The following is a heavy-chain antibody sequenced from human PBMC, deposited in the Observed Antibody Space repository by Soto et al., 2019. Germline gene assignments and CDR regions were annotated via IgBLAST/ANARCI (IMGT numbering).Heavy chain of an antibody. Sequence: VQLVESGGGVVQPGRSLRLSCAASGFTFSDYAMHWVRQAPGKGLEWVAVVSHDGRNTHYADSVKGRFTISRDSCKNRVFLEMTSRRAENTAVYFCAKGGRKWLFTSDFIYWGQGALVTVSS. V-gene: IGHV3-30*18. CDR1: GFTFSDYA. CDR2: VSHDGRNT. CDR3: AKGGRKWLFTSDFIY. J-gene: IGHJ4*02. D-gene: IGHD6-19*01.